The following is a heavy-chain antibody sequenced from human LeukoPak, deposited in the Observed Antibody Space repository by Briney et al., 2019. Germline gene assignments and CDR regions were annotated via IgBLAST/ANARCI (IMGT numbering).Heavy chain of an antibody. D-gene: IGHD2-2*02. Sequence: GGSLRLSCAASGFTFSSYSMNWVRQAPGKGLEWVSYISSSSSTIYYADSVKGRFTISRDNAKNSLYLQMNSLRAEDTAVYYCARAPTYCSSTSCYIRFDYWGQGTLVTVSS. CDR3: ARAPTYCSSTSCYIRFDY. CDR1: GFTFSSYS. CDR2: ISSSSSTI. J-gene: IGHJ4*02. V-gene: IGHV3-48*01.